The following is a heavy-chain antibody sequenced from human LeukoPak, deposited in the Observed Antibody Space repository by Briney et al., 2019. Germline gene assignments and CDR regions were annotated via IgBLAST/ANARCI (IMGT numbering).Heavy chain of an antibody. J-gene: IGHJ4*02. D-gene: IGHD4-17*01. Sequence: GGSLRLSCSASGFTFSSYSMNWVRQAPGKGLEWVSSISSSSSYIYYADSVKGRFTISRDNAKNSLYLQMNSLRAEDTAVYYCARDGDYGDSGGGDYWGQGTLVTVSS. CDR3: ARDGDYGDSGGGDY. CDR1: GFTFSSYS. CDR2: ISSSSSYI. V-gene: IGHV3-21*01.